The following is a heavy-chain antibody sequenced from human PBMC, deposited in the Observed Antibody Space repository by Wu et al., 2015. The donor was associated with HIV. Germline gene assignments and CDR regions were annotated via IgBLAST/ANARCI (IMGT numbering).Heavy chain of an antibody. D-gene: IGHD2-2*01. Sequence: QVQLVQSGAEVKKPGSSVKVSCKASGGTFSSYAISWVRQAPGQGLEWMGGIIPIFGTANYAQQFQGRVTITADESTSTAYMELSSLRSEDTAVYYCARDSIVVPAAIRYYYYYMDVWGKGTTVTVSS. CDR3: ARDSIVVPAAIRYYYYYMDV. J-gene: IGHJ6*03. CDR1: GGTFSSYA. V-gene: IGHV1-69*12. CDR2: IIPIFGTA.